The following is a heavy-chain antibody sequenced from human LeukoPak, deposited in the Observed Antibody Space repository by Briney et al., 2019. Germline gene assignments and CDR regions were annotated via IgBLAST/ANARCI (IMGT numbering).Heavy chain of an antibody. J-gene: IGHJ4*02. CDR3: GNHFPHFDY. Sequence: SGGSLRLSCAASGFTFSNYGMHWVRRAPGKWLEWVAVISYDGANKYYADSVKGRFTIPRDNSKNTLYLQMNSLRAEDTAVYYCGNHFPHFDYWGQGTLVTVSS. D-gene: IGHD3-3*02. V-gene: IGHV3-30*18. CDR1: GFTFSNYG. CDR2: ISYDGANK.